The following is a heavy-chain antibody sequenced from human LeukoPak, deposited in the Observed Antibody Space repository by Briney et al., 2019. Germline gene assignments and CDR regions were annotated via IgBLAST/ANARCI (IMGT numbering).Heavy chain of an antibody. J-gene: IGHJ4*02. Sequence: PSETLSLTCAVSGYSISSGFYWAWIRQPPGKGLEWLGIIYYSGNTYYNPSLKSRLTISVDTSKNEFSLKLSSVTAAVTAVYYCARDNGGDDPPTLDYWGQGTLVTVSS. CDR1: GYSISSGFY. CDR3: ARDNGGDDPPTLDY. V-gene: IGHV4-38-2*02. D-gene: IGHD2-8*01. CDR2: IYYSGNT.